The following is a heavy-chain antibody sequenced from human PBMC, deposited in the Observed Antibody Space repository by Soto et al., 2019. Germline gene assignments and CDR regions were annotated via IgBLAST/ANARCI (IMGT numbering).Heavy chain of an antibody. D-gene: IGHD3-9*01. CDR2: IFYSGTT. Sequence: PSETLSLTCTVSGGSINTAGYYWNWVRHSPGKGLEWIGYIFYSGTTYYNPSLESRLTMSLDKAKNHFSLRLSSVTAAGTAYYYCARSFYDLSTATGGHWFDPWGHGTLVTV. CDR3: ARSFYDLSTATGGHWFDP. CDR1: GGSINTAGYY. V-gene: IGHV4-31*03. J-gene: IGHJ5*02.